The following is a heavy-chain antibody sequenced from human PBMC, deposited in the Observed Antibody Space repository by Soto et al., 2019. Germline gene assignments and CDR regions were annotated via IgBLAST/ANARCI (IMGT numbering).Heavy chain of an antibody. CDR3: STALRRDSALGAY. V-gene: IGHV3-15*01. Sequence: EVQLVESGGGLVKPGGSLRLSCTASGFPFIDAWMSWVRQAPGKGLQWIGRIRSNADGGTADLTAPERDRFTISRNDSKTTLYLQMNSLKIDDTAVYFCSTALRRDSALGAYWGLGTLVSVAS. D-gene: IGHD3-16*01. J-gene: IGHJ4*02. CDR1: GFPFIDAW. CDR2: IRSNADGGTA.